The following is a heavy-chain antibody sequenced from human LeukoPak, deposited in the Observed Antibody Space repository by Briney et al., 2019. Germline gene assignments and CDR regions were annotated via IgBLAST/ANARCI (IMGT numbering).Heavy chain of an antibody. Sequence: GGSLSLSCAASGFTFSNSALTWVRQAPGTGLEWVSAVTGSDDETYYADSVKGRFTISRDYSKSPLLLQMNSLRAEDTAIYFCAKGPRLHSGYHPDYWGQGTLVTVSS. CDR2: VTGSDDET. CDR3: AKGPRLHSGYHPDY. J-gene: IGHJ4*02. CDR1: GFTFSNSA. D-gene: IGHD3-22*01. V-gene: IGHV3-23*01.